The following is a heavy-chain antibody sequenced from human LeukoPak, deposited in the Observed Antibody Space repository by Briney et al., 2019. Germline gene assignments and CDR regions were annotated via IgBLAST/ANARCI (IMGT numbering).Heavy chain of an antibody. J-gene: IGHJ1*01. CDR2: ISAYNGNT. D-gene: IGHD3-22*01. Sequence: ASVKVSCKASGYTFTSYGISWVRQAPGQGLEWMGWISAYNGNTNYAQKLQGRVTMTTDTSTSTAYMELSRLRSDDTAIYYCTRGYYDSSDFEYFHHWGQGTLVTVSS. CDR1: GYTFTSYG. CDR3: TRGYYDSSDFEYFHH. V-gene: IGHV1-18*01.